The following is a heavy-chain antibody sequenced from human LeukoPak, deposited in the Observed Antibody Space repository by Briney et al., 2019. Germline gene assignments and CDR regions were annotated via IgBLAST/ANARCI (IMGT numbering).Heavy chain of an antibody. V-gene: IGHV1-2*06. CDR3: ARDSVYSSSWKYFQH. CDR2: INPNSGGT. J-gene: IGHJ1*01. CDR1: GYTFTGYY. D-gene: IGHD6-13*01. Sequence: GASVKVSCKASGYTFTGYYMHWVRQAPGQGLEWMGRINPNSGGTNYAQKFQGRVTITRDTSISTAYMELSSLRTEDTAVYYCARDSVYSSSWKYFQHWGQGTLVTVSS.